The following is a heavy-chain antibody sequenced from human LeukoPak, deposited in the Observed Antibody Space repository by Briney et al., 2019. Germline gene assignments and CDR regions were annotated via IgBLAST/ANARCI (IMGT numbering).Heavy chain of an antibody. J-gene: IGHJ4*02. V-gene: IGHV1-69*13. CDR2: IIPIFGTA. CDR3: ARAFKDTAMVTFSFTY. CDR1: GYTFTSYY. D-gene: IGHD5-18*01. Sequence: SVKVSCKASGYTFTSYYMHWVRQAPGQGLEWMGGIIPIFGTANYAQKFQGRVTITADESTSTAYMELSSLRSEDTAVYYCARAFKDTAMVTFSFTYWGQGTLVTVSS.